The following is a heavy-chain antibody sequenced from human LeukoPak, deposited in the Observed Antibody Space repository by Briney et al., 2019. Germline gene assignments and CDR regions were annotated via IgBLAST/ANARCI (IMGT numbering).Heavy chain of an antibody. V-gene: IGHV3-53*01. Sequence: GGSLRLSCAASGFAFSSIYMGWVRQAPEKGLEWVSLIYDSGATTYADSVKGRFTISRASSKNTLSLQMNNLSAEDTAVYYCARPVAGGYWSFGYWGQGVLVTVSS. J-gene: IGHJ4*02. CDR1: GFAFSSIY. D-gene: IGHD1-1*01. CDR2: IYDSGAT. CDR3: ARPVAGGYWSFGY.